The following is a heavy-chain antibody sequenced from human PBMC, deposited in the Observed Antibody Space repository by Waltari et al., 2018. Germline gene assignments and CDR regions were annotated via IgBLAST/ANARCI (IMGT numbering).Heavy chain of an antibody. D-gene: IGHD6-19*01. CDR2: TYYRSKWYT. CDR3: AREGSGWANWYFDV. CDR1: GDSVTSSTAA. Sequence: QVQVQESGPGLVKPSQTLSVTCGISGDSVTSSTAAWNWISQSPSRGLEWLGRTYYRSKWYTDYALSVKSRISINADTSKNQCSLLLKSLTPEDTGVYYCAREGSGWANWYFDVWGRGSLVTVSS. J-gene: IGHJ2*01. V-gene: IGHV6-1*01.